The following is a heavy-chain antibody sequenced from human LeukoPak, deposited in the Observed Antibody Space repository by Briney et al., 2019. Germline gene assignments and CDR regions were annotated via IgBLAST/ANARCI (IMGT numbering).Heavy chain of an antibody. Sequence: SETLSLTCTVSGGSITSGGYYWSWIRQPPGKGPEWIGYIFHSGTTHYNPSLKRRATIPVDGSKNQFSLKLTSVTAADTAIYYCARAVVLVANNWFDPWAQESWSPSPQ. CDR3: ARAVVLVANNWFDP. CDR2: IFHSGTT. V-gene: IGHV4-30-2*01. D-gene: IGHD5-12*01. CDR1: GGSITSGGYY. J-gene: IGHJ5*02.